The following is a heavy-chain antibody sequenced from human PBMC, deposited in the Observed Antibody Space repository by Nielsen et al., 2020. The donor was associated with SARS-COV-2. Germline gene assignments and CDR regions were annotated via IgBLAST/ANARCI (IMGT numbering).Heavy chain of an antibody. D-gene: IGHD5-12*01. CDR1: GFTFNTYA. V-gene: IGHV3-48*02. CDR2: ISASSANI. CDR3: ASHPSYASSWLHYFDF. J-gene: IGHJ4*02. Sequence: GESLKISCAASGFTFNTYAMNWVRQAPGKGLEWVAYISASSANIHYAASVNGRFTVSRDNAKNSLYLQMNNLRDEDTAVYYCASHPSYASSWLHYFDFWGQGTLVTVSS.